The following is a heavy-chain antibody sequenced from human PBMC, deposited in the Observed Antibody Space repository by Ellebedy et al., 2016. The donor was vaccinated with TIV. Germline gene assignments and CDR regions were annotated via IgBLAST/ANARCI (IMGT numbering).Heavy chain of an antibody. CDR3: ARARKTGSVWVVFDY. J-gene: IGHJ4*02. D-gene: IGHD6-19*01. CDR1: GFTFSTYW. CDR2: INTDGSTT. Sequence: GESLKISCAASGFTFSTYWIHWVRQAPGTGLVWVSRINTDGSTTTYADSVKGRFTISSDTAKNTAYLQMSSLRAEDTALYYCARARKTGSVWVVFDYWGQGTLVTVSS. V-gene: IGHV3-74*01.